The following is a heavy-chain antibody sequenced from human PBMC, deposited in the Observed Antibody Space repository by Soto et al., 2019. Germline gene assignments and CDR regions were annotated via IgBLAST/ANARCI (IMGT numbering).Heavy chain of an antibody. D-gene: IGHD2-2*01. V-gene: IGHV3-33*01. CDR3: ARERDCSSTSCPMGY. Sequence: PGGSLRLSCAASGFTFSSYGMHWVLQAPCKGLEWVAVIWYDGSNKYYADSVKGRFTISRDNSKNTLYLQMNSLRAEDTAVYYCARERDCSSTSCPMGYWGQGTLVTVSS. CDR2: IWYDGSNK. CDR1: GFTFSSYG. J-gene: IGHJ4*02.